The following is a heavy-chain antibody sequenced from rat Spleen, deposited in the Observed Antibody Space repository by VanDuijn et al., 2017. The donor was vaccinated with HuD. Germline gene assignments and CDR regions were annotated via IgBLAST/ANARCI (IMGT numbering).Heavy chain of an antibody. D-gene: IGHD1-1*01. CDR2: VSYDGINT. CDR3: TRHSRHRMDYYRGADWFAY. CDR1: GFTFSDYY. J-gene: IGHJ3*01. V-gene: IGHV5-29*01. Sequence: EVQLVESDGGLVQPGGSLKLSCAASGFTFSDYYMAWVRQAPTKGLEWVATVSYDGINTYYRDSVRGRFTISRDNAKSTLYLQMDSLRSEDTATYYCTRHSRHRMDYYRGADWFAYWGQGTLVTVSS.